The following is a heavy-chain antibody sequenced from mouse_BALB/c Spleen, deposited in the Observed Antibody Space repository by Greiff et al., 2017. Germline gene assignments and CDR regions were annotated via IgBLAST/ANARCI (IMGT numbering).Heavy chain of an antibody. CDR1: GYTFTSYT. J-gene: IGHJ4*01. CDR2: INPSSGYT. CDR3: ARPGSSYYAMDY. Sequence: VMLVESAAELARPGASVKMSCKASGYTFTSYTMHWVKQRPGQGLEWIGYINPSSGYTEYNQKFKDKTTLTADKSSSTAYMQLSSLTSEDSAVYYCARPGSSYYAMDYWGQGTSVTVSS. D-gene: IGHD1-1*01. V-gene: IGHV1-4*02.